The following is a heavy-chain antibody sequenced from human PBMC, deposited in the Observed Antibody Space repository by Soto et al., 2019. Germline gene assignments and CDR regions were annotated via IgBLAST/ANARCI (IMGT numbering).Heavy chain of an antibody. CDR3: AKSGYDYNY. J-gene: IGHJ4*02. D-gene: IGHD5-12*01. CDR2: ISGSGGST. V-gene: IGHV3-23*01. Sequence: PWLSMRVSCPASKFSSTRYSMNYVSKDPEKGLEWVSAISGSGGSTYYADSVKGRSTISRDNSKNTLYLQMNSLRAEDTAVYYCAKSGYDYNYWGQGTLVTVSS. CDR1: KFSSTRYS.